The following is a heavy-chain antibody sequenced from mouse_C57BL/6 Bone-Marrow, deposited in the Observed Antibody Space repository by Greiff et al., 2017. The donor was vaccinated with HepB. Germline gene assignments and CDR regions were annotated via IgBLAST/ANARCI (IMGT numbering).Heavy chain of an antibody. D-gene: IGHD1-1*01. CDR1: GYTFTSYW. CDR3: ARRGSSYYYAMDY. J-gene: IGHJ4*01. CDR2: IYPSDSET. Sequence: QVQLQQPGAELVRPGSSVKLSCKASGYTFTSYWMDWVKQRPGQGLEWIGNIYPSDSETHYNQKFKDKATLNVDKSSSTAYMQLSSLTSEDSAVYYCARRGSSYYYAMDYWGQGTSVTVSS. V-gene: IGHV1-61*01.